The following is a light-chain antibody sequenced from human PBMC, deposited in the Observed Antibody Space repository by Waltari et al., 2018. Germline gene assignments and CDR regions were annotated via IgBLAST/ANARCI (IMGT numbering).Light chain of an antibody. V-gene: IGKV1-9*01. CDR1: HDISSH. CDR2: PAS. Sequence: IQLTQSPSSLSASVGDRVTISCRASHDISSHLAWYQQKPGKAPTLLIYPASTLQSGVPSKFSGSGSGTDFTLTIYSLQPEDSATYYCQQYTAYPFTFGPGTKVEIK. CDR3: QQYTAYPFT. J-gene: IGKJ3*01.